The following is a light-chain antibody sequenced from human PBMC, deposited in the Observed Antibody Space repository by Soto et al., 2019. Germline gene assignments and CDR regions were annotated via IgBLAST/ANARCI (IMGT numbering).Light chain of an antibody. J-gene: IGKJ1*01. Sequence: DMQMTQSPSSLSAPVGDRATVTCRVSQGISNELGWYQQKPGKATKRLIYGASGLQSGVPSRFSGSGSGTEFTLRISGPQPEDYAIYYCLQHNSFPRTFGRGTKLEI. CDR2: GAS. V-gene: IGKV1-17*01. CDR1: QGISNE. CDR3: LQHNSFPRT.